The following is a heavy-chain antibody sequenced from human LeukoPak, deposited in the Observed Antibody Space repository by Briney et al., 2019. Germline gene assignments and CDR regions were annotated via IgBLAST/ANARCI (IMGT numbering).Heavy chain of an antibody. CDR1: GYSISSGYY. CDR3: ARGSSSGHHPALS. V-gene: IGHV4-38-2*02. J-gene: IGHJ4*02. Sequence: SETLSLTCTVSGYSISSGYYWGWIRQPPGKGLEWIGSIYHSGSTYYNPPLKSRVTISVDTSKDQFSLKLSSVTAADTALYYCARGSSSGHHPALSWGQGTLVTVSS. D-gene: IGHD6-25*01. CDR2: IYHSGST.